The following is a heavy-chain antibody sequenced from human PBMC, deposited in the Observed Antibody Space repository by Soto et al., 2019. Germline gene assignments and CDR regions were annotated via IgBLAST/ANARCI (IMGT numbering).Heavy chain of an antibody. Sequence: EEQLVESGGGLVQPGRSLRLSCVASGFIFDDYAMHWVRQAPGKGLEWVSSISWNSGSIAYADSVKGRFTISRDNAKNSLSLQMNSLRTEDTAFYYCAKDVNAIPAGWFDPWGQGTLVTVSA. CDR1: GFIFDDYA. CDR3: AKDVNAIPAGWFDP. D-gene: IGHD2-8*01. J-gene: IGHJ5*02. V-gene: IGHV3-9*01. CDR2: ISWNSGSI.